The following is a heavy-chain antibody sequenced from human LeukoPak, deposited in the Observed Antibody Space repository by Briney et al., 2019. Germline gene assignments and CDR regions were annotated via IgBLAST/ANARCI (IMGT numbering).Heavy chain of an antibody. CDR2: ISAYNVNT. V-gene: IGHV1-18*01. CDR1: GYTFTSYG. CDR3: ARYDILTGYYTIDY. J-gene: IGHJ4*02. D-gene: IGHD3-9*01. Sequence: WASVKVSCKASGYTFTSYGISWVRQAPGQGLEWMGWISAYNVNTNYAQKLQGRVTMTTDTSTSTAYMELRSLRSDDTAVYYCARYDILTGYYTIDYWGQGTLVTVSS.